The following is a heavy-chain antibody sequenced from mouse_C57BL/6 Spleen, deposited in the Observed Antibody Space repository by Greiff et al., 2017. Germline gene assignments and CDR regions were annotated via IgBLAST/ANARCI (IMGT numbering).Heavy chain of an antibody. D-gene: IGHD4-1*01. CDR1: GFTFSSYT. CDR2: ISGGGGNT. Sequence: EVQLVESGGGLVKPGGSLKLSCAASGFTFSSYTMSWVRQTPEKRLEWVATISGGGGNTYYPDSVKGRFTISRDNAKNTLYLQMSSLRSEDTALYYCARHGANWDFDYWGKGTTLTVSS. V-gene: IGHV5-9*01. CDR3: ARHGANWDFDY. J-gene: IGHJ2*01.